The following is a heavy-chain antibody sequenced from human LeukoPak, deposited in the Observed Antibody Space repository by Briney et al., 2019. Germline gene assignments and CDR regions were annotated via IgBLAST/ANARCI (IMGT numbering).Heavy chain of an antibody. CDR2: INPNSRAT. D-gene: IGHD3-22*01. Sequence: ASVKVSCKAYGYTFTGYYLHWVRQAPGQGLEWMGWINPNSRATNFAQKFQGRVTMTRDTSISTAYMEVSRLTSADTAVYYCAKEGESNVYYSPDYWGQGTLVTVSS. J-gene: IGHJ4*02. V-gene: IGHV1-2*02. CDR1: GYTFTGYY. CDR3: AKEGESNVYYSPDY.